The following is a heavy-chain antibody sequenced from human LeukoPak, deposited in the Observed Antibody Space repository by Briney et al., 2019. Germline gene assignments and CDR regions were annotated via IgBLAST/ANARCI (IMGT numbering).Heavy chain of an antibody. J-gene: IGHJ4*02. CDR2: ISDYNGNT. V-gene: IGHV1-18*01. CDR3: ATDSGSRRRVEY. D-gene: IGHD1-26*01. CDR1: GYTFTNYG. Sequence: GASVKVSCKASGYTFTNYGISWVRQTPGRAREWMGWISDYNGNTNYAQKLQGRVTMTTDTSTSTAYMELRGLRSDDTAVYYCATDSGSRRRVEYWGQGTLVALSS.